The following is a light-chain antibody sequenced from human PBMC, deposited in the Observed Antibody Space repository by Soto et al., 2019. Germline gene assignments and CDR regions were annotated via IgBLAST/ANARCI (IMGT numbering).Light chain of an antibody. Sequence: QSALTQPASVSGSPGQSITISCTGTSNDVGGYNYVSWYQQHPGKAPKLMIYDVSNRPSGVSDRFSGSKSGHAASLTISGLQAEDEANYYCSSYTSSTTVIFGGGTKLTVL. J-gene: IGLJ2*01. CDR2: DVS. CDR1: SNDVGGYNY. CDR3: SSYTSSTTVI. V-gene: IGLV2-14*03.